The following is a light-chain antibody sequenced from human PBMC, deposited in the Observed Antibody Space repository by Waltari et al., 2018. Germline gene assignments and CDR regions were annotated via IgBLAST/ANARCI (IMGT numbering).Light chain of an antibody. V-gene: IGLV1-44*01. Sequence: QSVLTQPPSVSGTPGQRVTISCHGSSSNIGSYAVNWYQQFPGTAPKPLIYYNNARPSGFPDRFSGSKSGTSASLAISGLQSADEADYHCSAWDDSLNAWVFGGGTRLTVL. CDR2: YNN. J-gene: IGLJ3*02. CDR3: SAWDDSLNAWV. CDR1: SSNIGSYA.